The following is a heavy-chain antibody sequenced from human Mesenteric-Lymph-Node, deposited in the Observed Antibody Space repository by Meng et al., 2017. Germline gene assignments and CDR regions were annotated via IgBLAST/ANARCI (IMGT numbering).Heavy chain of an antibody. D-gene: IGHD6-19*01. CDR1: GYTFTSYY. V-gene: IGHV1-46*01. CDR3: ASDYSSGWYGGYYFDY. CDR2: INPSGGST. J-gene: IGHJ4*02. Sequence: ASVKVSCKASGYTFTSYYMHWVRQAPGQGLEWMGIINPSGGSTSYAQKFQGRVTMTRDTSTSTVYMELSSLRSEDTAVYYCASDYSSGWYGGYYFDYWGQGTLVTVYS.